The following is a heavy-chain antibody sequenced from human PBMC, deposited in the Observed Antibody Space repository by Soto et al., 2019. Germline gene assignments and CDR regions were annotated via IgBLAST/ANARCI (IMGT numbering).Heavy chain of an antibody. CDR2: IIPIFGTA. CDR3: ARDSYYYGSGSLPDYYYYGMDV. V-gene: IGHV1-69*13. J-gene: IGHJ6*02. D-gene: IGHD3-10*01. CDR1: GGTFSSYA. Sequence: SVKVSCKASGGTFSSYAISWVRQAPGQGLEWMGGIIPIFGTANYAQKFQGRVTITADESTSTAYMELSSLRSEDTAVYYCARDSYYYGSGSLPDYYYYGMDVRGQGTTVTVS.